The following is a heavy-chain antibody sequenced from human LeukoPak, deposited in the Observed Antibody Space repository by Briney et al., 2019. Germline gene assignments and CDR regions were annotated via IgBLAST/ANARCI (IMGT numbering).Heavy chain of an antibody. V-gene: IGHV3-30*02. J-gene: IGHJ4*02. CDR1: GFTFSSYG. CDR2: IRYDGSNK. D-gene: IGHD6-6*01. CDR3: AKDHVLLQDY. Sequence: PGGSLRLSCAASGFTFSSYGMHWVRQAPGKGLEWVAFIRYDGSNKYYADSVKGRFTISRDNSKNTLYPQMNSLRAEDTAVYYCAKDHVLLQDYWGQGTLVTVSS.